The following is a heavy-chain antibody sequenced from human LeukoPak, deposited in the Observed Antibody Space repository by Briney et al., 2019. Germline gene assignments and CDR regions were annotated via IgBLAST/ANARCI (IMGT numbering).Heavy chain of an antibody. V-gene: IGHV3-21*01. CDR2: ISSSGNYI. CDR3: ARLGTGGTKPFDC. J-gene: IGHJ4*02. CDR1: GFTFSDYT. Sequence: LGGSLRLSCAASGFTFSDYTMNWVRQAPGKGLEWVSSISSSGNYIYHADSVKGRFTISRDNAKNSLYLQMNSLRAEDTAVYYCARLGTGGTKPFDCWGQGALVTVSS. D-gene: IGHD3-16*01.